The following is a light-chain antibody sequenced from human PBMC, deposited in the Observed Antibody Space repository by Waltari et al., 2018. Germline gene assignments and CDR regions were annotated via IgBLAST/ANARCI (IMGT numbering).Light chain of an antibody. J-gene: IGKJ1*01. V-gene: IGKV1-5*03. CDR1: QSIDNW. CDR3: QQCDTYSRT. CDR2: KAS. Sequence: DIQMTQSPSTLSASVGDTVTITCRASQSIDNWLAWYQQKPGKAPKLLIYKASTLESGVPSRFSGSGSGTEFTLTISSLQPDDFATYYCQQCDTYSRTFGQGTTVEVK.